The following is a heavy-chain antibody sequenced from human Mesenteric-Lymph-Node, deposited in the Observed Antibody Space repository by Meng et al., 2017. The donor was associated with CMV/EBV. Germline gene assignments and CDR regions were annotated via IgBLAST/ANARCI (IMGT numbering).Heavy chain of an antibody. CDR2: IKQDGSEK. CDR1: GFTFSTYW. J-gene: IGHJ4*02. Sequence: GGSLRLSCAASGFTFSTYWMSWVRQAPGKGLEWVANIKQDGSEKYYVDSVKGRFTISRDNAKNSLYLQMNSLRAEDTAVYYCAKGEGIVLTIRGCDYWGQGTLVTVSS. V-gene: IGHV3-7*01. D-gene: IGHD3-22*01. CDR3: AKGEGIVLTIRGCDY.